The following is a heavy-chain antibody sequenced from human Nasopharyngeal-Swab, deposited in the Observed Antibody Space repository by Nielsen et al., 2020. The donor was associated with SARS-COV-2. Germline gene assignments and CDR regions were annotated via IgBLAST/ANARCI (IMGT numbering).Heavy chain of an antibody. CDR2: IRHDGSNK. Sequence: GGSLRLSCAASGFTFSTYGMHWVRQAPGKGLEWVAFIRHDGSNKYYADSVKGRFIISRDNSKNTLYLQMNSLRAEDTAVYYCAKDSSLVFRDYYDSSGSDYWGQGTLVTVSS. J-gene: IGHJ4*02. D-gene: IGHD3-22*01. CDR3: AKDSSLVFRDYYDSSGSDY. V-gene: IGHV3-30*02. CDR1: GFTFSTYG.